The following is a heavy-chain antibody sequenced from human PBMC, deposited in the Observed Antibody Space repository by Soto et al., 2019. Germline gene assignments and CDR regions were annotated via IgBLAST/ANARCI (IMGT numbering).Heavy chain of an antibody. CDR2: IYYSGST. Sequence: QVQLQESGPGLAKPSETLSLTCTVSGGSISTYYWSWIRQPPGKGLEWIGYIYYSGSTNYNPSLQSRVTISVCAAKNQCSLKLSSVPAADTAVYYCARGGWRHIDYWGQGTLVTVSS. CDR1: GGSISTYY. J-gene: IGHJ4*02. CDR3: ARGGWRHIDY. V-gene: IGHV4-59*08. D-gene: IGHD3-3*01.